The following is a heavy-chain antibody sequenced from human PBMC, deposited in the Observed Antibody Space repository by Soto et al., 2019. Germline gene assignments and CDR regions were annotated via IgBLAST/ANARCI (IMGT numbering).Heavy chain of an antibody. V-gene: IGHV1-58*02. CDR1: GFTFTSSA. D-gene: IGHD3-22*01. CDR2: IVVGSGNT. CDR3: AAEGYDSSGYYQRPYYYYGMDV. Sequence: GASVKVSCKASGFTFTSSAMQWVRQARGQRLEWIGWIVVGSGNTNYAQKFQERVTITRDMSTSTAYMELSSLRSEDTAVYYCAAEGYDSSGYYQRPYYYYGMDVWGQGTTVTVSS. J-gene: IGHJ6*02.